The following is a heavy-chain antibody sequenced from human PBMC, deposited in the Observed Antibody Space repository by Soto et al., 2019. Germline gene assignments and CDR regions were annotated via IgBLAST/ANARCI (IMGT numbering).Heavy chain of an antibody. J-gene: IGHJ4*02. CDR3: ARRGSGSYYDY. Sequence: EVQLLESGGGLVQPGGSLRLSCAASGFTFSSYAMRWVRQAPVKGLEWVSAISGSGDSTYYADSVKGRFTISRDNSKNTLYLQMNSLRDEDTAVYYGARRGSGSYYDYWGQGTLVTVSS. D-gene: IGHD1-26*01. V-gene: IGHV3-23*01. CDR2: ISGSGDST. CDR1: GFTFSSYA.